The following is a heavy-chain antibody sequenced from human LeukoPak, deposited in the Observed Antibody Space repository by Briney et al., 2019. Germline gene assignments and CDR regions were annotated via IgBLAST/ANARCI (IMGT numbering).Heavy chain of an antibody. CDR2: IDYSGNT. V-gene: IGHV4-39*07. Sequence: SETLSLTCTVSGGSISSSGYCWGWIRQPPGKGLEWIGSIDYSGNTNYNPSLKSRVTISVDTSKNQFSLKLSSVTAADTAVYYCARGRRIAARPIDYWGQGTLVTVSS. CDR3: ARGRRIAARPIDY. D-gene: IGHD6-6*01. CDR1: GGSISSSGYC. J-gene: IGHJ4*02.